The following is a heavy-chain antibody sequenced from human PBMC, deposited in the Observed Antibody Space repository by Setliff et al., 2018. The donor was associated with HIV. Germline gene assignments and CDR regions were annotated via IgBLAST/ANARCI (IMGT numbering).Heavy chain of an antibody. D-gene: IGHD3-10*01. Sequence: ASVKVSCKAPGYIFTSYDVNWVRQAPGQGLEWMGWMDPNNGHTTYAQNFQGRVTITRDTSVGTAYMELSSLRSEDTAVYYCARALRGFHGSGTQFYYYLDVWGKGTTVTVSS. V-gene: IGHV1-8*03. J-gene: IGHJ6*03. CDR3: ARALRGFHGSGTQFYYYLDV. CDR1: GYIFTSYD. CDR2: MDPNNGHT.